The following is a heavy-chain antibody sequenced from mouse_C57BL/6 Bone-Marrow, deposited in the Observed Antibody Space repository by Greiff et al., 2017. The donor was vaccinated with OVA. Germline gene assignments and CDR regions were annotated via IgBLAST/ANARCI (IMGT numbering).Heavy chain of an antibody. CDR2: ISNGGGST. V-gene: IGHV5-12*01. D-gene: IGHD2-5*01. CDR1: GFTFSDYY. J-gene: IGHJ1*03. CDR3: ARPGSYYSNYWYFDV. Sequence: EVKLVESGGGLVQPGGSLKLSCAASGFTFSDYYMYWVRQTPEKRLEWVAYISNGGGSTYYPDTVKGRFTISRDNAKNTLYLQMSRLKSEDTAMYYCARPGSYYSNYWYFDVWGTGTTVTVSS.